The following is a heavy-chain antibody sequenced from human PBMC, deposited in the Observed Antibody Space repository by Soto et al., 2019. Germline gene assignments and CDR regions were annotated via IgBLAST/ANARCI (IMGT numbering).Heavy chain of an antibody. V-gene: IGHV1-18*01. J-gene: IGHJ4*02. CDR3: AREGTPIDY. CDR1: GYTFTNFG. Sequence: ASVKVSCKASGYTFTNFGISWVRQAPGQGLEWMGWISAYNGNTNYAQKFQGRVTMTTDTSTSTAYMEVRSLRFDDTAVYYCAREGTPIDYWSQGTLVTVSS. D-gene: IGHD2-15*01. CDR2: ISAYNGNT.